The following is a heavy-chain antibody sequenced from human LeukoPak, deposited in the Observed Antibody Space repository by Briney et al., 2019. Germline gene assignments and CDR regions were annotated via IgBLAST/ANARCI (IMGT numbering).Heavy chain of an antibody. CDR2: INPNTGGT. J-gene: IGHJ5*02. V-gene: IGHV1-2*02. CDR1: VYTFSGYY. D-gene: IGHD3-10*01. Sequence: ASVTVSYKASVYTFSGYYIHWVRQAPGQGLDWMGWINPNTGGTKYAQRFQDRVTMTRDTSISTAYMEVSRLRYGDTAVYYCARPLRVTMIRGAAFRASSDFDPWGQGTLVTVSS. CDR3: ARPLRVTMIRGAAFRASSDFDP.